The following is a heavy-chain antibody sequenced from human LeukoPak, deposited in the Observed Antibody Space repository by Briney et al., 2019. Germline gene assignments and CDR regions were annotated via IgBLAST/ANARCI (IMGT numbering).Heavy chain of an antibody. CDR1: GFTFSSYG. Sequence: GALRLSCAASGFTFSSYGMHWVRQAPGKGLEWVAVISYDGSNKYYADSVKGRFTISRDNSKNTLYLQMNSLRAEDTAVYYCARDQPRGWSHDYWGQGTLVTVSS. V-gene: IGHV3-30*03. CDR3: ARDQPRGWSHDY. D-gene: IGHD6-19*01. J-gene: IGHJ4*02. CDR2: ISYDGSNK.